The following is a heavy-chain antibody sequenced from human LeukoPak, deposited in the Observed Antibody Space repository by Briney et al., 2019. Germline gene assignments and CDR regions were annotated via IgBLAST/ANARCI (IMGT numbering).Heavy chain of an antibody. Sequence: ASVKVSCKASGYSFTDYHMHWVRQAPGQGLEWMGWINPNSGDANYAQNFQGRVTMTWDTSISTAYMELSSLTSDDTAVYYCARTTSFDYWGQGTLVTVSS. J-gene: IGHJ4*02. D-gene: IGHD4-17*01. CDR2: INPNSGDA. V-gene: IGHV1-2*02. CDR1: GYSFTDYH. CDR3: ARTTSFDY.